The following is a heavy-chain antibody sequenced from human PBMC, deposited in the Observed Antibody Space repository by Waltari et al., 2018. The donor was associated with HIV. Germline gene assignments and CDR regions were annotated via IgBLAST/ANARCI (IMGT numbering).Heavy chain of an antibody. D-gene: IGHD2-15*01. CDR3: ARDSGYCSGGSCSLFDY. V-gene: IGHV4-4*07. Sequence: QVQLQESGPGLVKPSETLSITFTVSGGSISSYYWSWIRQPAGKGLEWIGRIYTSGSTNYNPSLKSRVTMSVDTSKNQFSLKLSSVTAADTAVYYCARDSGYCSGGSCSLFDYWGQGTLVTVSS. CDR1: GGSISSYY. J-gene: IGHJ4*02. CDR2: IYTSGST.